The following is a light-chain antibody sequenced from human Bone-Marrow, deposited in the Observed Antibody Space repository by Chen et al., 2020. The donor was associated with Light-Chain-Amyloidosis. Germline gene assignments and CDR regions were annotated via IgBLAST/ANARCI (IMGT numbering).Light chain of an antibody. CDR2: EVT. Sequence: SALTLPASVSGSPGQSITISCTGTSSDVGGDNHVSWYQQHPDKAPKLMIYEVTNRPSWVPDRFSGSKSDNTASLTISGLQTEDEADYFCSSYTITNTLVFGSGTRVTV. CDR1: SSDVGGDNH. CDR3: SSYTITNTLV. J-gene: IGLJ1*01. V-gene: IGLV2-14*01.